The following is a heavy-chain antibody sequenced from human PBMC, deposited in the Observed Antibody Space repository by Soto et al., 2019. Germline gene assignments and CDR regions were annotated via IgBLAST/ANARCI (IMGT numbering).Heavy chain of an antibody. CDR1: GGSVNDYY. Sequence: SETLSLTCAVYGGSVNDYYWNWIRQPPGKGLEWIGEINHTGGTHYDPSLKSRVTMSVDTSKNQFSLGLSSVTAADTAIYYCATRITVFGLLIPPFDPWGQGTQVTVSS. CDR3: ATRITVFGLLIPPFDP. CDR2: INHTGGT. J-gene: IGHJ5*02. D-gene: IGHD3-3*01. V-gene: IGHV4-34*01.